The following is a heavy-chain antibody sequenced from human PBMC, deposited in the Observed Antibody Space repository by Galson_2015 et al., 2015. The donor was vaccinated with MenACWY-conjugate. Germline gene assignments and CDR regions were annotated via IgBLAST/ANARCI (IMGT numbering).Heavy chain of an antibody. D-gene: IGHD3-22*01. CDR2: IHHSETT. CDR1: GGSIYSSDHW. J-gene: IGHJ5*02. V-gene: IGHV4-39*01. Sequence: ETLSLTCSVPGGSIYSSDHWWGWIRQPPGKGLEWIASIHHSETTHYNPSLRSRVSISVDTSKNQFSLKLSSVSAADTAVYYCARLPRGINLILEGSWGQGILVTVSS. CDR3: ARLPRGINLILEGS.